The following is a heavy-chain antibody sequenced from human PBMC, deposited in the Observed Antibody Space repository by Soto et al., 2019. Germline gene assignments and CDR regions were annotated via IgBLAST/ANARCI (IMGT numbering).Heavy chain of an antibody. D-gene: IGHD3-3*01. CDR2: IYTITAT. CDR1: GVPINSYY. J-gene: IGHJ4*02. CDR3: ARGGQDFWSGPFDC. V-gene: IGHV4-4*07. Sequence: SETLSLTCTVSGVPINSYYWSWIRQPAGKGLEWIGRIYTITATNYNPSLKSRLTMSVDTSKNQISLRLSSVTAADTAIYYCARGGQDFWSGPFDCWGQGALVTVSS.